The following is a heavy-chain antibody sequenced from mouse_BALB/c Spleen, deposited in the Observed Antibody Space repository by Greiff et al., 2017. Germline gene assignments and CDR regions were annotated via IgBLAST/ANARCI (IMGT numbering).Heavy chain of an antibody. CDR2: ISDGGSYT. Sequence: EVKLVESGGGLVKPGGSLKLSCAASGFTFSDYYMYWVRQTPEKRLEWVATISDGGSYTYYPDSVKGRFTISRDNAKNNLYLQMSSLKSEDTAMYYCARDPFTTVVGYFGVWGAGTTVTVSS. D-gene: IGHD1-1*01. V-gene: IGHV5-4*02. CDR1: GFTFSDYY. J-gene: IGHJ1*01. CDR3: ARDPFTTVVGYFGV.